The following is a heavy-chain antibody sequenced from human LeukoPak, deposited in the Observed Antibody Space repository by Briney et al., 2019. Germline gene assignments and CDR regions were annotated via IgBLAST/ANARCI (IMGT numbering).Heavy chain of an antibody. CDR2: IYYSGDT. CDR1: GGSITSYY. CDR3: AGEDGSTSSFGY. Sequence: SETLSLTCTASGGSITSYYWSWIRQPPGKGLEWIGYIYYSGDTNYNPSLKSRVTISVDTSKKQFSLKLSSVTAADTAVYYCAGEDGSTSSFGYWGQGNLVTVS. D-gene: IGHD5-24*01. J-gene: IGHJ4*02. V-gene: IGHV4-59*01.